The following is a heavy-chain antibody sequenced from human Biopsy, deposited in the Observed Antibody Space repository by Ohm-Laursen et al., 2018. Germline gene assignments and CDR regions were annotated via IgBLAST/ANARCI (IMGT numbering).Heavy chain of an antibody. CDR2: ARNKANSYII. D-gene: IGHD1-1*01. J-gene: IGHJ4*02. CDR3: VRGANGFDY. CDR1: GFTFSNSG. Sequence: SLRLSCTASGFTFSNSGMHWVRQPPGGGLEWVGRARNKANSYIIEYAASLRGRFTISGDDSKSSLYLQMNSLRTEDTAVYYCVRGANGFDYWGQGTLVTVSS. V-gene: IGHV3-72*01.